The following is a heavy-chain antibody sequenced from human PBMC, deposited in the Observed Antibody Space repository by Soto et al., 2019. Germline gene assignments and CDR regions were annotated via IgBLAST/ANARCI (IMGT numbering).Heavy chain of an antibody. J-gene: IGHJ6*03. V-gene: IGHV1-18*01. CDR2: ISAYNGNT. D-gene: IGHD6-13*01. CDR1: GYTFISYG. Sequence: ASVKVSCKASGYTFISYGISWVRQAPGQGLEWMGWISAYNGNTNYAQKLQGRVTMTTDTSTSTAYMELRSLRSDDTAVYYCARDSSSWSFYYYYYMDVWGKGTTVTVSS. CDR3: ARDSSSWSFYYYYYMDV.